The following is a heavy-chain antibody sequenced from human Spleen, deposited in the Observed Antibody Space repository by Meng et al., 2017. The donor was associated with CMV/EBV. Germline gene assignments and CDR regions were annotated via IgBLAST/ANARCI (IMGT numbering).Heavy chain of an antibody. V-gene: IGHV3-21*01. CDR2: MSGGGTHI. D-gene: IGHD2/OR15-2a*01. Sequence: RLYTMNWVRQPPGKGLEWISSMSGGGTHINYADSVKGRFTISRDNANDSLDLQMNSLRADDTAMFYCARLPVDSSFFMQEFYFDYWGQGTLVTVSS. CDR3: ARLPVDSSFFMQEFYFDY. J-gene: IGHJ4*02. CDR1: RLYT.